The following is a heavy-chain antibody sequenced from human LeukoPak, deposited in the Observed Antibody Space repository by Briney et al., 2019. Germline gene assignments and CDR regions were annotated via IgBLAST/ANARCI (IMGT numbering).Heavy chain of an antibody. D-gene: IGHD3-10*01. CDR3: ARHVSLMVRGANT. CDR2: IYYSGST. J-gene: IGHJ5*02. V-gene: IGHV4-59*08. CDR1: GGSISSYY. Sequence: PSETLSLTCTVSGGSISSYYWSWIRQPPGKGLEWIGYIYYSGSTNYNPSLKSRVTISVDTSKNQFSLKLSSVTAADTAVYYCARHVSLMVRGANTWGQGTLVTVSS.